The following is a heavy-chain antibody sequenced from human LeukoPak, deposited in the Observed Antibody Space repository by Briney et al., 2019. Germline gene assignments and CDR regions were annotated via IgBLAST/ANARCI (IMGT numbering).Heavy chain of an antibody. CDR3: ARVRDIVVVPAAIGAFDI. CDR2: IYYSGST. J-gene: IGHJ3*02. V-gene: IGHV4-59*01. D-gene: IGHD2-2*02. Sequence: SETLSLTCAVYGGSFSGYYWSWIRQPPGKGLEWIGYIYYSGSTNYNPSLKSRVTISVDTSKNQFSLKLSSVTAADTAVYYCARVRDIVVVPAAIGAFDIWGQGTMVTVSS. CDR1: GGSFSGYY.